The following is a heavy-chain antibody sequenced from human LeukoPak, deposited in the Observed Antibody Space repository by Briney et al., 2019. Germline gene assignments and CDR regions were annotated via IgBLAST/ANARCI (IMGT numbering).Heavy chain of an antibody. V-gene: IGHV3-23*01. Sequence: GGSLRLSCAASGFTFSSYAMSWVRQAPGKGLEGVSAISGSGGSTYYADSVKGRFTISRDNSKNTLYLQMNSLRAEDTAVYYCAKDSSGWPYYFDYWGQGTLVTVSS. CDR2: ISGSGGST. D-gene: IGHD6-19*01. CDR1: GFTFSSYA. CDR3: AKDSSGWPYYFDY. J-gene: IGHJ4*02.